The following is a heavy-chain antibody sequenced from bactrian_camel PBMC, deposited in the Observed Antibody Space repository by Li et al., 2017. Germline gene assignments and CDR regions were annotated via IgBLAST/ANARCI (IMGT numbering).Heavy chain of an antibody. J-gene: IGHJ6*01. V-gene: IGHV3S63*01. CDR1: GFPTMQRLS. CDR3: AADRGLLPCSTWNRAPVGY. D-gene: IGHD1*01. Sequence: HVQLVESGGGSVNRGGSLTLSCEASGFPTMQRLSMGWFRQAPEKEREGVAYIDDTNTTTYEDSVKGRFTISRDNVKNTLYLQMNSLKPEDTAMYYCAADRGLLPCSTWNRAPVGYWGQGTQVTVS. CDR2: IDDTNTT.